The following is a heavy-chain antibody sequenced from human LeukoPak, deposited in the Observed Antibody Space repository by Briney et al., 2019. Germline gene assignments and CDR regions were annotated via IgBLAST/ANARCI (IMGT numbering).Heavy chain of an antibody. J-gene: IGHJ1*01. D-gene: IGHD3-22*01. CDR1: GFTFSSYW. Sequence: GGSLRLSCAASGFTFSSYWMHWVRQAAGYGLVSVSGIKSDGKTNYADSVKGRFTISRDNAKNTVSLQMNSLRAEDTGVYYCARAPSEIGGYYPEYFRHWGQGTLVTVSS. CDR3: ARAPSEIGGYYPEYFRH. V-gene: IGHV3-74*01. CDR2: IKSDGKT.